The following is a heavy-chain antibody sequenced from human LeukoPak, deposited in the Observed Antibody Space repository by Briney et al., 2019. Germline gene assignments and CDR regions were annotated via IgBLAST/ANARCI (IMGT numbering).Heavy chain of an antibody. CDR3: ARARYSGYGFGAFDI. D-gene: IGHD5-12*01. V-gene: IGHV1-69*06. CDR1: GYNFTNFG. CDR2: IIPSFGTA. J-gene: IGHJ3*02. Sequence: SVKVSCKASGYNFTNFGIGWVRQAPGQGLEWMGGIIPSFGTANYAQKFQGRVTITADKSTSTAYMELSSLRSEDTAVYYCARARYSGYGFGAFDIWGQGTMVSVSS.